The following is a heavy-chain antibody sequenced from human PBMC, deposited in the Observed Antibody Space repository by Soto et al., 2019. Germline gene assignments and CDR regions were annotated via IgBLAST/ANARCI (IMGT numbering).Heavy chain of an antibody. V-gene: IGHV1-69*04. D-gene: IGHD6-13*01. CDR3: AKDYAAGFKS. J-gene: IGHJ4*02. CDR2: IFPLLAMV. CDR1: GGDLSNSG. Sequence: QVNLVQSGTEMKKPGSSVMVSCKVSGGDLSNSGISWVRQAPGQGLEWMGGIFPLLAMVDYSQKFQGRVTISAAESTNTAYIDLGSRSSQATAVYYCAKDYAAGFKSWGQGTLVIVSS.